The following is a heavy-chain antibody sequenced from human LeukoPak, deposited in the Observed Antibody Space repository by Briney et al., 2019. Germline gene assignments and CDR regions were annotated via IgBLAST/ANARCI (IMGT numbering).Heavy chain of an antibody. V-gene: IGHV3-33*08. Sequence: GGSLRLSCAASGFTFSSYGMHWVRQAPGKGLEWVAVIWYGGSNKYYADSVKGRFTISRDNSKNTLYLQMNSLRVDDTAVYYCARPRAYDARDLDNWGQGTLVTVSS. CDR2: IWYGGSNK. J-gene: IGHJ4*02. D-gene: IGHD4/OR15-4a*01. CDR1: GFTFSSYG. CDR3: ARPRAYDARDLDN.